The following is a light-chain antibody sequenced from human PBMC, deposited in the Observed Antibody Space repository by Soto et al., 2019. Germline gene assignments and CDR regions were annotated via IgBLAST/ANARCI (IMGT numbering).Light chain of an antibody. CDR3: QQYNNWQT. V-gene: IGKV3-15*01. CDR2: GAS. J-gene: IGKJ1*01. Sequence: EIVMTQSPATLSVSPGERATLSCRASQSVNGNLDWYQQKPGQAPRLLIYGASTRATGVPARFSGSGSGTEFTLTVSSLQSEDFAVYFCQQYNNWQTFGQGTKVEIK. CDR1: QSVNGN.